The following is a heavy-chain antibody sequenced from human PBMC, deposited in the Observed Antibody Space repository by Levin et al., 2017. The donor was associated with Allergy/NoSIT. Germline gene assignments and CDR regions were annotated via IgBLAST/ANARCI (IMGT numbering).Heavy chain of an antibody. CDR1: GFSLSTSKVG. CDR2: IYWDDEK. J-gene: IGHJ5*02. Sequence: SGPTLVKPTQTLTLTCTFSGFSLSTSKVGVGWFRPPPGKALEWLALIYWDDEKRYSPSLQSRLTITKDTSNKQVVLTMTNMDPVDTATYYCARRTWEYYGRSGYPLFDPWGQGTLVTVSS. D-gene: IGHD3-22*01. V-gene: IGHV2-5*02. CDR3: ARRTWEYYGRSGYPLFDP.